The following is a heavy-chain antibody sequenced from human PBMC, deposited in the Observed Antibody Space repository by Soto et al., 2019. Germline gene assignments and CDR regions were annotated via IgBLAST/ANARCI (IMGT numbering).Heavy chain of an antibody. CDR3: ARASFGAVPAAMKGRWLFDY. V-gene: IGHV4-31*03. Sequence: QVQLQESGPGLVKPSQTLSLTCTVSGGSISSGGYYWSWIRQHPGKGLEWIGYIYYSGSTYYNPSLKSRVTISVDTSKNQFSLKLSSVTAAETAVYYCARASFGAVPAAMKGRWLFDYWGQGTLVTVSS. CDR1: GGSISSGGYY. CDR2: IYYSGST. D-gene: IGHD2-2*01. J-gene: IGHJ4*02.